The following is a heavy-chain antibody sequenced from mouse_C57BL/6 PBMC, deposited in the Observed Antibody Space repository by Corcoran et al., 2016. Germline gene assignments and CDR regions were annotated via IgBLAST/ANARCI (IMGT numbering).Heavy chain of an antibody. CDR3: ARSGDRDF. D-gene: IGHD3-3*01. CDR2: ILPGSGST. CDR1: GYTFPDYW. Sequence: VQLQQSEAERMKPGAYVKHSGKATGYTFPDYWIEWRKQRPGHGIEWIGEILPGSGSTNYNEKFKGKATFTADTSSNTAYMQLSSLTTEDSSIYYCARSGDRDFLGQCLTLTVSS. J-gene: IGHJ2*01. V-gene: IGHV1-9*01.